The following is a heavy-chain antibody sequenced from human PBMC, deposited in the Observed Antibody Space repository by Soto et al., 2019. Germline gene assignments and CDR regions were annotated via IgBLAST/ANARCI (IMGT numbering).Heavy chain of an antibody. CDR1: GFTFSSYA. V-gene: IGHV3-23*01. CDR2: ISGSGGST. D-gene: IGHD2-15*01. CDR3: AKDPGGVVVVARIHLDP. J-gene: IGHJ5*02. Sequence: PGGSLRLSCAASGFTFSSYAMSWVRQAPGKGLEWVSAISGSGGSTYYADSVKGRFTISRDNSKNTLYLQMNSLRAEDTAVYYCAKDPGGVVVVARIHLDPWGQGTLVTVSS.